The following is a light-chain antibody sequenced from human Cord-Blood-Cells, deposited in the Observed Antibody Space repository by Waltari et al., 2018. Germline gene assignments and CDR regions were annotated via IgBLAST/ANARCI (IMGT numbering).Light chain of an antibody. Sequence: QTVVTQEPSFSVSPGGTVTLTCGFSSGSVSTSYDPSWYQQTPGQAPRTLIYSTNTRSSGVPDRFSGSILGNKAALTITGAQADDESDYYCVLYMGSGIWVFGGGTKLTVL. CDR1: SGSVSTSYD. V-gene: IGLV8-61*01. CDR2: STN. CDR3: VLYMGSGIWV. J-gene: IGLJ3*02.